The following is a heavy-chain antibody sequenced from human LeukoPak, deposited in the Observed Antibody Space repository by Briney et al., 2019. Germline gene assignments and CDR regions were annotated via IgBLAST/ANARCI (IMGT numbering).Heavy chain of an antibody. J-gene: IGHJ5*02. D-gene: IGHD6-6*01. CDR2: IIPILGIA. Sequence: ASVMVSCKASGGTFSSYTISWVRQAPGQGLEWMGRIIPILGIANYAQKFQGRVTITADKSTSTAYMELSSLRSEDTAVYYCARDPGDEYSSSSDHWGQGTLVTVSS. CDR1: GGTFSSYT. V-gene: IGHV1-69*04. CDR3: ARDPGDEYSSSSDH.